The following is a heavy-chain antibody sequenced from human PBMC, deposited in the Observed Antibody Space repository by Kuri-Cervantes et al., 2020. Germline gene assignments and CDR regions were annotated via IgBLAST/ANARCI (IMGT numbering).Heavy chain of an antibody. V-gene: IGHV1-8*01. CDR1: GYTFTSYD. CDR3: ARGPRLYSSSWYKTSGAFDI. D-gene: IGHD6-13*01. Sequence: ASVKVSCKASGYTFTSYDINWVRQATGQGLEWMRWMNPNSGNTGYAQKFQGRVTMTRNTSISTAYMELSSLRSEDTAVYYCARGPRLYSSSWYKTSGAFDIWGQGTMVTVSS. CDR2: MNPNSGNT. J-gene: IGHJ3*02.